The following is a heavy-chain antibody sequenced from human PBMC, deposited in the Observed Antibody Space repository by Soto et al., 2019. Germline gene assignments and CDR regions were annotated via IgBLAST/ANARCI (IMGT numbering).Heavy chain of an antibody. CDR1: GFTFSSYS. V-gene: IGHV3-21*01. CDR2: ISSSSSYI. D-gene: IGHD4-4*01. CDR3: ARDRYSNHFYYYYGMDV. J-gene: IGHJ6*02. Sequence: SLRLSCAASGFTFSSYSMNWVRQAPGKGLEWVSSISSSSSYIYYADSVKGRFTISRDNAKNSLYLQMNSLRAEDTAVYYCARDRYSNHFYYYYGMDVWGQGTTVTVSS.